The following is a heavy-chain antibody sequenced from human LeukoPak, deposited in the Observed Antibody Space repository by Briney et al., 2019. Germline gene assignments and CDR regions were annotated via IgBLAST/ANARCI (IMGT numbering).Heavy chain of an antibody. J-gene: IGHJ3*02. CDR2: ISYDGDDK. D-gene: IGHD3-10*01. Sequence: AGRSLRLSCAVSGFPFSSYAIHWVRQAPGKGLEWVAVISYDGDDKYYADSVKGRFALSRDNSKNTLYLQMNSLRAEDTAVYYCARPYSGFFAAFDIWGQGTMVTVSS. V-gene: IGHV3-30*09. CDR1: GFPFSSYA. CDR3: ARPYSGFFAAFDI.